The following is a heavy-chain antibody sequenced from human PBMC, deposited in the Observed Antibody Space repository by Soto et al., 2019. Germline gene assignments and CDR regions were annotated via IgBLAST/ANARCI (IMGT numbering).Heavy chain of an antibody. J-gene: IGHJ6*02. CDR1: GFTFSSYA. Sequence: EVQLLESGGGFVQPGGSLRLSCAASGFTFSSYAMSWARQAPGKGLEWVSAISGGVTGTYYADSVKGRCTISRDNSKNTIYLQMNRLRADETAVYYCGKEVLVASLDGMDVWGQGTTVTVSS. CDR3: GKEVLVASLDGMDV. CDR2: ISGGVTGT. D-gene: IGHD2-15*01. V-gene: IGHV3-23*01.